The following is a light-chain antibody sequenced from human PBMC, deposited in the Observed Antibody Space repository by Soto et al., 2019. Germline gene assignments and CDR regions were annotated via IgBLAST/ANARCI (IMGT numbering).Light chain of an antibody. J-gene: IGKJ1*01. CDR1: QSVTSNY. V-gene: IGKV3-20*01. CDR2: GAS. CDR3: QQYGSSPWT. Sequence: EIVLTQSPGTLSLSPGEGAALSCRPSQSVTSNYLAWYQQKPGQAPRLLIYGASSRATGIPDRFSGSGSGTDFTLTISRLEPEDFAVYYCQQYGSSPWTFGQGTKVEIK.